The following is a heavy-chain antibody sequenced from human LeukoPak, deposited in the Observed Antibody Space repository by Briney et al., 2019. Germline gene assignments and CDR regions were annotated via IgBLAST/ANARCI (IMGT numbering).Heavy chain of an antibody. CDR2: INPNNGDT. Sequence: GTSVKVSCKASGYTFTGYYIHWVRQAPGQGLEWMGWINPNNGDTNYAQKFQGRATMTRDTSVSTAYMELRSLISDDTAIYYCARLLRFSISWYYFDSWGQGTLVTVSS. CDR3: ARLLRFSISWYYFDS. D-gene: IGHD6-13*01. V-gene: IGHV1-2*02. J-gene: IGHJ4*02. CDR1: GYTFTGYY.